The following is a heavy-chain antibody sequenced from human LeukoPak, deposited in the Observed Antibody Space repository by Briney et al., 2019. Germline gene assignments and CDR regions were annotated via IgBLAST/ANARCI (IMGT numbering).Heavy chain of an antibody. V-gene: IGHV3-49*04. CDR3: TRADTAMAPEPFDY. Sequence: PGRSLRLSCTASGFTFGDYAMSWVRQAPGKGLEWAGFIRSKAYGGTTEYAASVKGRFTISRDDSKSIAYLQMNSLKTEDTAVYYCTRADTAMAPEPFDYWGQGTLVTVSS. J-gene: IGHJ4*02. CDR1: GFTFGDYA. D-gene: IGHD5-18*01. CDR2: IRSKAYGGTT.